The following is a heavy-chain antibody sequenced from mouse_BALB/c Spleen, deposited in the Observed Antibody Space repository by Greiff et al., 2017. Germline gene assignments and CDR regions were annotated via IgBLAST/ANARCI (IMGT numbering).Heavy chain of an antibody. Sequence: VQLQQSGAELMKPGASVKISCKATGYTFRSYWLEWVKQRPGHGLEWIGELLPGSGSTNYNEKFKGKATFTDDTSSNTAYMQLSSLTSEDSAVYYCAREGGTTASYWYFDVWGAGTTVTVSS. V-gene: IGHV1-9*01. D-gene: IGHD1-2*01. CDR3: AREGGTTASYWYFDV. CDR1: GYTFRSYW. J-gene: IGHJ1*01. CDR2: LLPGSGST.